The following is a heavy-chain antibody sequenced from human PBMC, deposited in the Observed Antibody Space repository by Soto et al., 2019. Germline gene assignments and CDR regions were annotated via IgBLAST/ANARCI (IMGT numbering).Heavy chain of an antibody. Sequence: QVQLMQSGTEVKKPGASVTVSCKASGYTSADFGISWVRQAPGQGLEWMGRVSGNNGASNPAPKGQGRISMTLDTSTGVSYMALRSLRSDDTAIYYCVRDQKYFRVNGNWFDSWGQGTLVSVSS. J-gene: IGHJ5*01. CDR1: GYTSADFG. CDR3: VRDQKYFRVNGNWFDS. V-gene: IGHV1-18*04. CDR2: VSGNNGAS. D-gene: IGHD2-2*01.